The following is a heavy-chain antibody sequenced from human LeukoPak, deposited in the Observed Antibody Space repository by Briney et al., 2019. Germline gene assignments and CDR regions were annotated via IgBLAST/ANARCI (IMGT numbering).Heavy chain of an antibody. CDR3: AKGLSN. D-gene: IGHD6-6*01. CDR1: GFTFSSYG. Sequence: GALRLSCAASGFTFSSYGMHWVRQAPGKGLEWVAVISYDGSNKYYADSVKGRFTISRDNSKNTLYLQMNSLRAEDTAVYYCAKGLSNWGQGTLVTVSS. CDR2: ISYDGSNK. J-gene: IGHJ4*02. V-gene: IGHV3-30*18.